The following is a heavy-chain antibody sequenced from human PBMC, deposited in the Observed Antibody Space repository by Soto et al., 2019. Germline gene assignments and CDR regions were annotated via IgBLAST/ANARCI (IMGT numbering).Heavy chain of an antibody. Sequence: ASVKVSCKASGYTFTSYDINWVRQATGQGLEWMGWMNPNSGNTGYAQKFQGRVTMTRNTSISTAYMELSSLRSEDTAVYYCARMGDSSGPVDYWGQGTLVTAPQ. CDR1: GYTFTSYD. V-gene: IGHV1-8*01. CDR3: ARMGDSSGPVDY. D-gene: IGHD3-22*01. CDR2: MNPNSGNT. J-gene: IGHJ4*02.